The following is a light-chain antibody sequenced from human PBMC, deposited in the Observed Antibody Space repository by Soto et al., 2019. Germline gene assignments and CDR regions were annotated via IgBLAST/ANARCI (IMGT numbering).Light chain of an antibody. CDR2: GAS. V-gene: IGKV1-17*03. CDR3: LQHNRYSRP. J-gene: IGKJ1*01. Sequence: DIQMTQSPSAMSASVGDSVTITCRASQGISNSLALFQQKPGKVPQRLIYGASSLQSGVPSSFSGSGSGTEFSLTISILHPEYFATYYCLQHNRYSRPFCQGNKVESK. CDR1: QGISNS.